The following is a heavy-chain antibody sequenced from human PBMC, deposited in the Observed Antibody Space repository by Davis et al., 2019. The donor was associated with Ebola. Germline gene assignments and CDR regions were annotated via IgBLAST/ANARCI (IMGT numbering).Heavy chain of an antibody. J-gene: IGHJ5*02. CDR3: AHSPRYCSSTSCPSWFDP. CDR1: GFSLTTNGVG. CDR2: IYWDDDK. D-gene: IGHD2-2*01. Sequence: SGPTLVKPTQTLTLTCTFSGFSLTTNGVGVGWIRQPPGKALEWLALIYWDDDKRYSPSLKSRLTITKDTSRNQVVLTMTNMDPVDTATYYCAHSPRYCSSTSCPSWFDPWGQGTLVTVSS. V-gene: IGHV2-5*02.